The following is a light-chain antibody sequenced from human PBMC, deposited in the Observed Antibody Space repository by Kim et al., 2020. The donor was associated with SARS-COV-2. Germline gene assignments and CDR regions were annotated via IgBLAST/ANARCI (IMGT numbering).Light chain of an antibody. CDR3: QQLKSYPVT. J-gene: IGKJ2*01. Sequence: SASMGDRVTITCRASQGISSYLAWYQQKPGKSPKLLVYAASTLQSGVPSRFSGNRSGTDFTLTISSLQPKDFATYYCQQLKSYPVTFGRGTKLEI. CDR2: AAS. CDR1: QGISSY. V-gene: IGKV1-9*01.